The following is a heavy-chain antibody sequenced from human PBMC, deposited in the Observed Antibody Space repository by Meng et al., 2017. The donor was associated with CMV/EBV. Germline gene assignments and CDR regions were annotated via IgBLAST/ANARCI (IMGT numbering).Heavy chain of an antibody. J-gene: IGHJ4*02. CDR1: GFTFSSYS. V-gene: IGHV3-21*04. CDR3: AANIGGSYEGLYYFDY. D-gene: IGHD1-26*01. Sequence: GGSLRLSCAASGFTFSSYSMNWVRQAPGKGLEWVSSISSSSSYIYYADSVKGRFTISRDNAKNSLYLQMNSLSAEDTAVYYCAANIGGSYEGLYYFDYWGQGTLVTVSS. CDR2: ISSSSSYI.